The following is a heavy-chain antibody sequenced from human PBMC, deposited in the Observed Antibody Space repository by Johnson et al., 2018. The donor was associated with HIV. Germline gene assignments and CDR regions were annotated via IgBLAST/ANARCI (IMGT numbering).Heavy chain of an antibody. V-gene: IGHV3-72*01. J-gene: IGHJ3*02. CDR1: GFTFSGHS. CDR2: ANTQLTNYIT. CDR3: AKPRGIVGPDAFDI. D-gene: IGHD1-26*01. Sequence: VQPVESGGGVVQPGGSLRLSCAASGFTFSGHSMDWVRQAPGKGLAWVARANTQLTNYITQYAASVAGRFTIPRDNSKNTLYLQMNSLRAEDTAVYYCAKPRGIVGPDAFDIWGQGTMVTVSS.